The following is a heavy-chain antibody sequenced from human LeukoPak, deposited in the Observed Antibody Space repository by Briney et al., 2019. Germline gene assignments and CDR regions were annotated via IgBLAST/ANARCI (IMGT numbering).Heavy chain of an antibody. J-gene: IGHJ4*02. V-gene: IGHV3-21*01. CDR1: GFTFSSYS. D-gene: IGHD5-24*01. Sequence: GGSLRLSCAASGFTFSSYSMNWVRQAPGKGLEWVSSISSSSSYIYYADSVKGRFTISRDNAKNSLYLQMNSLRAEDTAVYYCARDPGHCRDGHNLCGAYWGQGTLVTVSS. CDR2: ISSSSSYI. CDR3: ARDPGHCRDGHNLCGAY.